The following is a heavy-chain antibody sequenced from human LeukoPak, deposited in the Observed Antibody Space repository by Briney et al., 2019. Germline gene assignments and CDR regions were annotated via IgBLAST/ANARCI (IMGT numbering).Heavy chain of an antibody. CDR2: INPNSGGT. CDR1: GYTFTSYY. V-gene: IGHV1-2*02. Sequence: ASVKVSCKASGYTFTSYYMHWVRQAPGQGLEWMGWINPNSGGTNYAQKFQGRVTMTRDTSISTAYMELSRLRSDDTTVYYCARDQGNWNFDYWGQGTLVTVSS. CDR3: ARDQGNWNFDY. J-gene: IGHJ4*02. D-gene: IGHD1-1*01.